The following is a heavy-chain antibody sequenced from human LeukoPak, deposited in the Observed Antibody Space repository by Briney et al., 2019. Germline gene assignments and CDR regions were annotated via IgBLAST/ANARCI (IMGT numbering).Heavy chain of an antibody. J-gene: IGHJ4*02. CDR3: AREDRVVVPAAPGEYFDY. Sequence: ASVNVSCKASGYTFTSYYMHWVRQAPGQGLEWMGMINPSGGSTSYAQKFQGRVTMTRDTSTSTVYMELSSLRSEDTAVYYCAREDRVVVPAAPGEYFDYWGQGTLVTVSS. CDR1: GYTFTSYY. CDR2: INPSGGST. D-gene: IGHD2-2*01. V-gene: IGHV1-46*01.